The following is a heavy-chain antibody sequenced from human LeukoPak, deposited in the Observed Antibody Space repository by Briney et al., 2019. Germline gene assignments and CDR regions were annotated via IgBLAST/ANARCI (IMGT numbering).Heavy chain of an antibody. CDR2: INHSGST. V-gene: IGHV4-34*01. D-gene: IGHD3-16*02. CDR3: AKGPWGSYRYTNDAFDI. Sequence: SETLSLTCAVYGGSFSGYYWSWIRQPPGKGLEWIGEINHSGSTNYNPSLKSRVTISVDTSKNQFSLKLSSVTAADTAVYYCAKGPWGSYRYTNDAFDIWGQGTMVTVSS. J-gene: IGHJ3*02. CDR1: GGSFSGYY.